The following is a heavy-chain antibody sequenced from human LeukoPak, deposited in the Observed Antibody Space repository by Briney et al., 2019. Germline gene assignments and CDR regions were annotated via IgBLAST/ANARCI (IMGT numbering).Heavy chain of an antibody. CDR2: INPNSGGT. CDR3: ARVYSNYAGVYPFDY. CDR1: GYTFTGYY. V-gene: IGHV1-2*02. D-gene: IGHD4-11*01. Sequence: GASVEVSCKASGYTFTGYYMHWVRQAPGQGLEWMGWINPNSGGTNYAQKFQGRVTMTRDTSISTAYMEPSRLRSDDTAVYYCARVYSNYAGVYPFDYWGQGTLVTVSS. J-gene: IGHJ4*02.